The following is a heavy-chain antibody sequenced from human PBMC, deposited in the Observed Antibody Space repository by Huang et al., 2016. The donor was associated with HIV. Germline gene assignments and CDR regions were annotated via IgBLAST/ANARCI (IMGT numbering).Heavy chain of an antibody. V-gene: IGHV4-39*01. CDR2: IYYRDGT. CDR1: GGSISSSSYY. J-gene: IGHJ3*02. D-gene: IGHD2-2*01. CDR3: ARHMDCSSSSCLAGGHERGPFDM. Sequence: QLQLQESGPGLVKPSETLSLTCSVSGGSISSSSYYWGWIRQPPGKGLEWIGSIYYRDGTVYNPSRKSRVTIAVDTSKNQFSLRLSSVTAADTSVYYCARHMDCSSSSCLAGGHERGPFDMWGQGTMVTVSS.